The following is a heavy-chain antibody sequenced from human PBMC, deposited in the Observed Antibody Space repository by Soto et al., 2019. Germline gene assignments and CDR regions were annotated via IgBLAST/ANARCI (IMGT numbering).Heavy chain of an antibody. CDR2: IWYDGSNK. V-gene: IGHV3-33*01. Sequence: GGSLRLSCAASGFTFSSYGMHWVRQAPGKGLEWVAVIWYDGSNKYYADSVKGRFTISRDNSKNTLYLQMNSLRAEDTAVYYCAREERWLPLDYWGQGTLVTVSS. D-gene: IGHD6-19*01. CDR3: AREERWLPLDY. J-gene: IGHJ4*02. CDR1: GFTFSSYG.